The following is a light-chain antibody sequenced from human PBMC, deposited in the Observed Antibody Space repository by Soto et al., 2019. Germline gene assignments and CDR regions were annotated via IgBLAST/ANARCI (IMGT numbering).Light chain of an antibody. Sequence: DIQMTQSPSSLSASVGDRVTITCRASQSVSSYLNWYQQKPGKAPKLLIYAASSLQSGVPSRFIGSGSGTNFTLTISSLQHEDFSTYYCRQSYSTPPWTFGQGTKVEIK. CDR2: AAS. J-gene: IGKJ1*01. CDR3: RQSYSTPPWT. V-gene: IGKV1-39*01. CDR1: QSVSSY.